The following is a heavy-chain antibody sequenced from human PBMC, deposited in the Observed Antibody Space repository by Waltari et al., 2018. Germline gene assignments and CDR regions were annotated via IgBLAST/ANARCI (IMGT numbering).Heavy chain of an antibody. Sequence: QVQLQESGPGLVKPSQTLSLTCIVSGGSISSGSYYWSWIRQPAGKGLEWIGYIYTSGSTNYNPSLKSRVTISVDTSKNQFSLKLSSVTAADTAVYYCARESIAAGWFDPWGQGTLVTVSS. CDR2: IYTSGST. D-gene: IGHD6-6*01. CDR3: ARESIAAGWFDP. CDR1: GGSISSGSYY. V-gene: IGHV4-61*09. J-gene: IGHJ5*02.